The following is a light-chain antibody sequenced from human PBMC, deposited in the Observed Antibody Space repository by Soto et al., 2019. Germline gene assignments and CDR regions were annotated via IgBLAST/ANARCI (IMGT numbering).Light chain of an antibody. J-gene: IGKJ1*01. CDR2: DAS. V-gene: IGKV3-11*01. CDR3: QQRSNWPPIT. CDR1: QSVSSY. Sequence: MVLTQSTATLSLSPGERATLSCRASQSVSSYLAWYQQKPGQAPRLLIYDASNRATGIPARFSGSGSGTDFTLTISSLEPEDFAVYYCQQRSNWPPITFGQGTKV.